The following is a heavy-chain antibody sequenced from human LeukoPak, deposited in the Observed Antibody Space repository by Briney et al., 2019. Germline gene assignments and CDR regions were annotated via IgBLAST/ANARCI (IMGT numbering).Heavy chain of an antibody. CDR3: ARARDYGDYVNAFDI. D-gene: IGHD4-17*01. J-gene: IGHJ3*02. V-gene: IGHV4-31*03. CDR1: GGSISSGGYY. CDR2: IYYSGST. Sequence: PSETLSLTCTVSGGSISSGGYYWSWIRQHPGQGLEWIGYIYYSGSTYYNPSLKSRVTISVDTSKNQFSLKLSSVTAADTAVYYCARARDYGDYVNAFDICGQGTMVTVSS.